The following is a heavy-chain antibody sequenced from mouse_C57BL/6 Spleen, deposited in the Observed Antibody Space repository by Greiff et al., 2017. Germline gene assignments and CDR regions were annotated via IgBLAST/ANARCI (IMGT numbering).Heavy chain of an antibody. J-gene: IGHJ4*01. V-gene: IGHV2-5*01. Sequence: QVQLQQSGPGLVQPSQSLSITCTVSGFSLTSYGVHWVRQSPGKGLEWLGVIWRGGSTDYNAAFMSRLSITKDNSKSQVFFKINSLQADDTAIYYCAKSVIYYDSYAMDYWGQGTSVTVSS. D-gene: IGHD2-4*01. CDR1: GFSLTSYG. CDR2: IWRGGST. CDR3: AKSVIYYDSYAMDY.